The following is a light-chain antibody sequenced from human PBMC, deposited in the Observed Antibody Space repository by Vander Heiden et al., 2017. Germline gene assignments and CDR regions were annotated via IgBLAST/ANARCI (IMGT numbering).Light chain of an antibody. CDR3: SSYTSSSTLE. V-gene: IGLV2-14*03. CDR1: SSDVGGYNY. J-gene: IGLJ2*01. Sequence: QSALTQPVSVSGSPGQSITISCTGTSSDVGGYNYVSWYQQHPGKAPKVMIYDVNNRPSGVSNRFSGSKSGNTASLTISGLQAEDEADYFCSSYTSSSTLEFGGGTKLTVL. CDR2: DVN.